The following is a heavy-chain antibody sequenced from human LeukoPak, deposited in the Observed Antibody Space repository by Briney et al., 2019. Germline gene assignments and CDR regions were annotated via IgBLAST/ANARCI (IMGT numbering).Heavy chain of an antibody. CDR2: INHSGST. CDR3: AREGSTPGADTAMAYFDY. J-gene: IGHJ4*02. CDR1: GGSFSGYY. V-gene: IGHV4-34*01. Sequence: SETLSLTCAVYGGSFSGYYWSWIRQPPGKGLEWIGEINHSGSTNYNPSLKSRVTISVDTSKNQFSLKLSSVTAADTAVYYCAREGSTPGADTAMAYFDYWGQGTLVTVSS. D-gene: IGHD5-18*01.